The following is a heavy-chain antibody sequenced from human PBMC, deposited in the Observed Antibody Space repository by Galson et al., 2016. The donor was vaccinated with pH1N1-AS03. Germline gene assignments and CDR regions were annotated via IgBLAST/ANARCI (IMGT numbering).Heavy chain of an antibody. CDR1: GFTFSSYS. J-gene: IGHJ4*02. CDR3: AKDGGSSGFDFDY. D-gene: IGHD5-12*01. CDR2: ITGSDVTT. Sequence: LRLSCAASGFTFSSYSMNWVRQAPGKGLEWVSYITGSDVTTYADSVKGRFSISRDNSKNMLYLQMNSLRAEDTAVYHCAKDGGSSGFDFDYWGLGTLVTVSS. V-gene: IGHV3-23*01.